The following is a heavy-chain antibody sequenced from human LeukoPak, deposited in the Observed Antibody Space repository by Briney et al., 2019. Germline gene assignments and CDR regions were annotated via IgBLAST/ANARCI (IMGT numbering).Heavy chain of an antibody. CDR1: GFTFSSYS. D-gene: IGHD6-13*01. CDR2: ISSSSSYI. CDR3: ARVGVLSSSWLLY. J-gene: IGHJ4*02. Sequence: GGSLRLSCAASGFTFSSYSMNWVRQAPGKGLEWVSSISSSSSYIYYADSVKGRFTISRDNAKNSLYLQMNSLRAEDTAVYYCARVGVLSSSWLLYWGQGTLVTVSS. V-gene: IGHV3-21*01.